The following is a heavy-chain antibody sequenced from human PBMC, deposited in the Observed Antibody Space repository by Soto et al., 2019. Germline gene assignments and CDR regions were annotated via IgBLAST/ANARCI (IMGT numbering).Heavy chain of an antibody. Sequence: LRLSCAASGFTFSSHWMHWVRQAPGKGLVWVSRINTDGSATNYADYAKGRFTVSRDNAKNTLYLQMNSLRAEDTAVYYCASPLLWPLDLNYWGQGTLVTVSS. V-gene: IGHV3-74*01. D-gene: IGHD2-21*02. CDR1: GFTFSSHW. CDR2: INTDGSAT. CDR3: ASPLLWPLDLNY. J-gene: IGHJ4*02.